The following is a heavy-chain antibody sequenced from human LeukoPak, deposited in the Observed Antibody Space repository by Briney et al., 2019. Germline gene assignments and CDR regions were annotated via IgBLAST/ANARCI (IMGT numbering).Heavy chain of an antibody. J-gene: IGHJ4*02. CDR2: IYYSGST. V-gene: IGHV4-31*03. Sequence: SETLSLTCTVSGGSISSGGYYWSWIRQHPGKGLEWIGYIYYSGSTYYNPSLKSRVTISVDTSKNQFSLKLCSVTAADTAVYYCAREYCSGGSCYADYWGQGTLVTVSS. D-gene: IGHD2-15*01. CDR1: GGSISSGGYY. CDR3: AREYCSGGSCYADY.